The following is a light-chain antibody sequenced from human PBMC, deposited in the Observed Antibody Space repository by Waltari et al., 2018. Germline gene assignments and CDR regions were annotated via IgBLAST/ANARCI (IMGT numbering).Light chain of an antibody. CDR3: MQGLQIPFT. CDR1: ESLLHTNGYYY. J-gene: IGKJ2*01. CDR2: FGS. V-gene: IGKV2-28*01. Sequence: EIVMTQPPISPPVTPGEPANISCRSSESLLHTNGYYYLDWYLQRPGQSPQLLIYFGSNRASGVADRFSGSAAGTDFTLQVSRVEAEDVGVYFCMQGLQIPFTFGQGTKVEIK.